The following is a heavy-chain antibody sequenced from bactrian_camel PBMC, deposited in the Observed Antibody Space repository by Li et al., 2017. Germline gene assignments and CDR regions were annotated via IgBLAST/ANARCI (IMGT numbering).Heavy chain of an antibody. D-gene: IGHD1*01. CDR2: IIIFGGST. CDR3: ALGRSCTLSRANVYPH. CDR1: GLIFDSWT. J-gene: IGHJ4*01. Sequence: HVQLVESGGGSVQAGGSLRLSCTASGLIFDSWTMAWFRQAPGKEREAVAGIIIFGGSTYYADSVKGRFIISQDNAKWTVYLQMNSLKPEDSAMYYCALGRSCTLSRANVYPHWGQGTQVT. V-gene: IGHV3S63*01.